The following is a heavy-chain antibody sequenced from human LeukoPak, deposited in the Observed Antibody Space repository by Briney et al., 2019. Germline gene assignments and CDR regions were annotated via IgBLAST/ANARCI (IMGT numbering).Heavy chain of an antibody. V-gene: IGHV4-59*01. CDR1: GGSISSYY. CDR2: IYYSGST. Sequence: SETLSLTCTGSGGSISSYYWSWIRQPPGKGLEWIGYIYYSGSTNYNPSLKSRVTISVDTSKNQFSLKLSSVTAADTAVYYCSAQGYSYGYVGYMDVWGKGTTVTVSS. CDR3: SAQGYSYGYVGYMDV. D-gene: IGHD5-18*01. J-gene: IGHJ6*03.